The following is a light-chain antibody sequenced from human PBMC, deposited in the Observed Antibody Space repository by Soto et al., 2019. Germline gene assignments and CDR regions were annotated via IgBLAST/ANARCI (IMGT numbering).Light chain of an antibody. CDR3: CSYAGSYTFVV. CDR1: SSDVGGYNY. J-gene: IGLJ2*01. CDR2: DVS. Sequence: QSVLTQPRSVSGSPGQSVTMSCTGTSSDVGGYNYVSWYQQHPGKAPKLMIYDVSKRPSGVPDRFSGSKSGNTASLTISGLQAEDEADYYCCSYAGSYTFVVFGGGTKLTVL. V-gene: IGLV2-11*01.